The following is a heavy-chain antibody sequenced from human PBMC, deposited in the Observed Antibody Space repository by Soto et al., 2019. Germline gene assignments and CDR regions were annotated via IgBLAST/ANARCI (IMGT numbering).Heavy chain of an antibody. CDR1: GGSLNNYY. Sequence: PSETLSLTCTVSGGSLNNYYWGWIRQPAGKGLEWIGRIYTVGSTNYNPSLKSRVTMSIDTSKNQFSLRLTSVTAADTAVYYCARSPLTHSYAQFDSWGQGSLVTVSS. J-gene: IGHJ4*02. CDR2: IYTVGST. CDR3: ARSPLTHSYAQFDS. D-gene: IGHD3-16*01. V-gene: IGHV4-4*07.